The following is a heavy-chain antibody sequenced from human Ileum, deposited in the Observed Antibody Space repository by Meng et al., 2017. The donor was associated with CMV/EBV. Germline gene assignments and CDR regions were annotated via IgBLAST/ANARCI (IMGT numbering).Heavy chain of an antibody. CDR3: ARGANAEYFQH. Sequence: SCKASGYTFTGYYMRWVRQAPGQGLEWMGWLNPNSGATNYAQKFQGRVTMTRDTSISTAYMELSRLRSDDTAVYSCARGANAEYFQHWGQGTLVTVSS. CDR2: LNPNSGAT. CDR1: GYTFTGYY. J-gene: IGHJ1*01. V-gene: IGHV1-2*02.